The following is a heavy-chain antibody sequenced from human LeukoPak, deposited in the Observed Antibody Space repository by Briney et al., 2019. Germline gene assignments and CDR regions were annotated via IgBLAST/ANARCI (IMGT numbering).Heavy chain of an antibody. CDR2: ISGSGGST. V-gene: IGHV3-23*01. J-gene: IGHJ3*02. Sequence: GGSLRLSCAASGFTFSSYAMSWVRQAPGKGLEWVSAISGSGGSTYYADSVKGRFTIPRDNSKNTLYLQMNSLRAEDTAVYYCAKGVNYDILTGYFHAFDIWGQGTMVTVSS. CDR1: GFTFSSYA. CDR3: AKGVNYDILTGYFHAFDI. D-gene: IGHD3-9*01.